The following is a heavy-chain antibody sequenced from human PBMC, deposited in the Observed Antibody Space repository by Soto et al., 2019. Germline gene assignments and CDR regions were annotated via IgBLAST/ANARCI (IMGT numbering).Heavy chain of an antibody. CDR3: AKARGITIFGVVTRPADY. V-gene: IGHV3-23*01. D-gene: IGHD3-3*01. CDR2: ISGSGGST. J-gene: IGHJ4*02. Sequence: GGSLRLSCAASGFTFSSYAMSWVRQAPGKGLEWVSAISGSGGSTYYADSVKGRFTISRDNSKNTLYLQMNSLRAEDTAVYYFAKARGITIFGVVTRPADYWGQGTLVTVSS. CDR1: GFTFSSYA.